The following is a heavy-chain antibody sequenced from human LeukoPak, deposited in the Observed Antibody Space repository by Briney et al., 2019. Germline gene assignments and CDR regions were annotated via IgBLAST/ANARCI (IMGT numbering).Heavy chain of an antibody. D-gene: IGHD3-10*01. CDR1: GGSISSYY. V-gene: IGHV4-59*12. J-gene: IGHJ3*02. CDR3: ARGDPLWFGELSAFDI. CDR2: IYYSGST. Sequence: PSETLSLTCTVSGGSISSYYWSWIRQPPGKGLEWIGYIYYSGSTNYNPSLKSRVTMSVDTSKNQFSLKLSSVTAADTAVYYCARGDPLWFGELSAFDIWGQGTMVTVSS.